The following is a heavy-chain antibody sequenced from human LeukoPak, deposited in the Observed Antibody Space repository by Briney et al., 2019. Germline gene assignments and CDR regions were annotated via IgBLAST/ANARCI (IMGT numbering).Heavy chain of an antibody. CDR1: GFTFSSYA. J-gene: IGHJ1*01. CDR3: ARVAGGRYSDSLSPSY. D-gene: IGHD3-9*01. V-gene: IGHV3-30-3*01. CDR2: ISYDGNNK. Sequence: GRSLRLSCAASGFTFSSYAMHWVRQAPGKGLECVAVISYDGNNKDYTDSVKGRFTISRDNSNNTLYLQMNTLTLKDTAVYYCARVAGGRYSDSLSPSYWGKGTQVTVSS.